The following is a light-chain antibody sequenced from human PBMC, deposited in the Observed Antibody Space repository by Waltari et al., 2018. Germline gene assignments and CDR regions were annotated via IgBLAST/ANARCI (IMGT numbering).Light chain of an antibody. CDR1: NSNVGSNF. V-gene: IGLV1-47*01. CDR2: RNN. J-gene: IGLJ2*01. CDR3: AAWDDSLRGHVV. Sequence: QSVLTQSPSASGTPGQRVIMSCSGSNSNVGSNFVYWYRQVSGKAPQVVIYRNNQRPSGVPDRFSGSKSGTSASLVISGLRSEDEADYYCAAWDDSLRGHVVFGGGTKLTVL.